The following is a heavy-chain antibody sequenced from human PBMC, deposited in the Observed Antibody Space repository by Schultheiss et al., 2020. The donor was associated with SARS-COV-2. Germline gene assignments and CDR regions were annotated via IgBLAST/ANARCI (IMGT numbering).Heavy chain of an antibody. CDR3: ARDYGREGRWLQLVPKGDAFDI. CDR1: GGTFSSYA. J-gene: IGHJ3*02. Sequence: KISCKASGGTFSSYAISWVRQAPGQGLEWMGGIIPIFGTANYAQKFQGRVTITADKSTSTAYMELSSLRSEDTAVYYCARDYGREGRWLQLVPKGDAFDIWGQGTMVTVSS. CDR2: IIPIFGTA. V-gene: IGHV1-69*06. D-gene: IGHD5-24*01.